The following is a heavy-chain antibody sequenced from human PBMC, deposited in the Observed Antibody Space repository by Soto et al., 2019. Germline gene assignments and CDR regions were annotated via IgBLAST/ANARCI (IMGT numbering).Heavy chain of an antibody. D-gene: IGHD3-9*01. CDR1: GYTLTELS. V-gene: IGHV1-24*01. CDR2: FDPEDGET. Sequence: ASVKVSCKVSGYTLTELSMHWVRQAPGKGLEWMGGFDPEDGETIYAQKFQGRVTMTEDTSTDTAYLELSSLRSEDTAVYYCATFYDILTGYSLYFDYWGQGTLVTVSS. J-gene: IGHJ4*02. CDR3: ATFYDILTGYSLYFDY.